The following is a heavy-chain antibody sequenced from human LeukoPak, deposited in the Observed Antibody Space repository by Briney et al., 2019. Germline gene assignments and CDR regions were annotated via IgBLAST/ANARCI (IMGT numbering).Heavy chain of an antibody. CDR2: INHSGSI. CDR3: ARGRSNGQQLRAAWRN. Sequence: SETLSLTCAVYGGSFSGYYWSWIRQPPGKGLEWIGEINHSGSINYNPSLKSRVTISVDTSKNQFSLKLSSVTAADTAVYYCARGRSNGQQLRAAWRNWGQGTLVTVSS. J-gene: IGHJ4*02. V-gene: IGHV4-34*01. D-gene: IGHD6-13*01. CDR1: GGSFSGYY.